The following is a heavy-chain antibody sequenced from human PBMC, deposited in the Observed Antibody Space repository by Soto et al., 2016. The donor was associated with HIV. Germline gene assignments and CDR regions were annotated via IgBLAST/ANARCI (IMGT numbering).Heavy chain of an antibody. CDR2: ISGSGISS. Sequence: DVQLLESGGDLVRPGTSLRLSCVGTEFNFKNYAMMWVRQAPGKGPDWVSGISGSGISSHYRNSVKGRFTISRDNSKNTLYLQMNSLTVEDTAVYYCVKGSVYNVRGHFDSWGLGTLVTVSS. D-gene: IGHD3-10*02. CDR1: EFNFKNYA. V-gene: IGHV3-23*01. CDR3: VKGSVYNVRGHFDS. J-gene: IGHJ4*02.